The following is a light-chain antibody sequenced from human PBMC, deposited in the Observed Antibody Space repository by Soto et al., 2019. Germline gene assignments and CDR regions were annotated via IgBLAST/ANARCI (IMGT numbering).Light chain of an antibody. CDR1: QSVGSA. J-gene: IGKJ4*02. Sequence: EIVLTQSPATLSVSPGETATLSCRASQSVGSAVAWYQHRPGQAPRLLIVAASIRATGVPGRFSGGGSGTKFTLNDSGVQSEDFAVYDCQHYINGPHLSVDGGTTMDIK. CDR3: QHYINGPHLS. CDR2: AAS. V-gene: IGKV3-15*01.